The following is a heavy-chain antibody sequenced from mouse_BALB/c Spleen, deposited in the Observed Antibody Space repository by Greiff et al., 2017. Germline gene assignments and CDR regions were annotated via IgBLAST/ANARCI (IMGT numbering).Heavy chain of an antibody. V-gene: IGHV1-87*01. Sequence: VQLQQSGAELARPGASVKLSCKASGYTFTSYWMQWVKQRPGQGLEWIGAIYPGDGDTRYTQKFKGKATLTADKSSSTAYMQLSSLASEDSAVYYCARRGFLWYFDVWGAGTTVTVSS. CDR2: IYPGDGDT. CDR3: ARRGFLWYFDV. CDR1: GYTFTSYW. J-gene: IGHJ1*01.